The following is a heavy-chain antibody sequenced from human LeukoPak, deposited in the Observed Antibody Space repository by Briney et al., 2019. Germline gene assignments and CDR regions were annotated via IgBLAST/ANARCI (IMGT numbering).Heavy chain of an antibody. CDR3: ARDLVYSTGFDY. CDR2: ISSTGTYI. J-gene: IGHJ4*02. Sequence: AGGSLRLSCGASGFTFRSYAMSWVRQAPGKGLEWVSSISSTGTYIYYTDSVKGRFTISRDIANSLLYLQMNSLRADDTAVYYCARDLVYSTGFDYWGQGALVIVSS. D-gene: IGHD4-11*01. CDR1: GFTFRSYA. V-gene: IGHV3-21*01.